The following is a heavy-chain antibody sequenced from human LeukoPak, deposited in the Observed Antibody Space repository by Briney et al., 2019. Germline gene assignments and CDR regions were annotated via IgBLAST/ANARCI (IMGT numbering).Heavy chain of an antibody. Sequence: PGGSLRLSCAVSGITFSSYAMSWVRQAPGEGLEWVSCISRSDGSTYYAGSVKGRFTISRDNSKSTLYLQMNSLRAEDTAVYYCAKARYTSGWYIFDHWGQGTRVTVSS. D-gene: IGHD6-19*01. CDR1: GITFSSYA. J-gene: IGHJ4*02. CDR3: AKARYTSGWYIFDH. CDR2: ISRSDGST. V-gene: IGHV3-23*01.